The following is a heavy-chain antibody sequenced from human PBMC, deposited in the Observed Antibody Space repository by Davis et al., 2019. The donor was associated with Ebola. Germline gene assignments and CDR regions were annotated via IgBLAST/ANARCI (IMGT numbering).Heavy chain of an antibody. J-gene: IGHJ2*01. CDR1: GFTFSNYA. D-gene: IGHD4-17*01. Sequence: GESLKISCAASGFTFSNYAMNWVRQAPGKGLEWVAVISYHGSEKYYADSVKGRFTISRDNSKNTLYLQLNSLRSEDTAFYYCARDRDGEGNWYFDLWGRGTLVTVSS. CDR2: ISYHGSEK. V-gene: IGHV3-30*19. CDR3: ARDRDGEGNWYFDL.